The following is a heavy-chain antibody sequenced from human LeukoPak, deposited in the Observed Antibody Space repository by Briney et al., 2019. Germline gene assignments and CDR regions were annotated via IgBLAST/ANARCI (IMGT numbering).Heavy chain of an antibody. CDR1: GGSISSYY. CDR3: ARHTSALAGSFDY. CDR2: IYYSGST. J-gene: IGHJ4*02. Sequence: PSETLSLTCTVSGGSISSYYWNWIRQPPGQGLEWIGYIYYSGSTNYNPSLKSRVTISVDTSKNQFSLNLSSVTAADTAVYYCARHTSALAGSFDYWGQGALVTVSS. D-gene: IGHD2-2*02. V-gene: IGHV4-59*01.